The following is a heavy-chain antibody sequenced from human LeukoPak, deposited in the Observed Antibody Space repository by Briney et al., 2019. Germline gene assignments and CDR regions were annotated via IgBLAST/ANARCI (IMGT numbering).Heavy chain of an antibody. J-gene: IGHJ5*02. CDR3: AKDTEDCSGGSCYSAGWFDP. CDR2: ISGDGDST. V-gene: IGHV3-43*02. CDR1: GFTLDDYA. D-gene: IGHD2-15*01. Sequence: PGWSLRLSCASSGFTLDDYAMHWVRPAAGKGLEWVSLISGDGDSTYYADSVKGRFTIYRDNSKNSLYMQMNSLRNEDIALYYCAKDTEDCSGGSCYSAGWFDPWGQGTLVTVSS.